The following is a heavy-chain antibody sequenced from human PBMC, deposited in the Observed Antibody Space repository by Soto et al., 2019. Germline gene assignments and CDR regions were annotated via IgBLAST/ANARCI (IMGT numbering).Heavy chain of an antibody. D-gene: IGHD2-8*01. V-gene: IGHV4-59*02. J-gene: IGHJ5*02. CDR2: TAYTGDT. Sequence: SEALSLTWVGSDGSGPSDHWSWVRQVPGEGLGWIAYTAYTGDTKYNPPLKSRVTLSIDKTKTQLSLKLTSMTAADTDVYYCARDMHAGFTQYFDPWGQGTLVT. CDR1: DGSGPSDH. CDR3: ARDMHAGFTQYFDP.